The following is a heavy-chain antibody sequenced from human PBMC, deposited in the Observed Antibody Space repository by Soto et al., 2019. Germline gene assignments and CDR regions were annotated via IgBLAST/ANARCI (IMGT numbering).Heavy chain of an antibody. V-gene: IGHV4-59*01. CDR2: IYYSGST. CDR3: ARGGSYLPI. Sequence: SETLSLTCTVSGGSISSYYWSWIRQPPGKGLEWIGYIYYSGSTNYNPSLKSRVTISVDTSKNQFSLKLSSVTAADTAVYYCARGGSYLPIWGQGTLVTVSS. J-gene: IGHJ4*02. D-gene: IGHD1-26*01. CDR1: GGSISSYY.